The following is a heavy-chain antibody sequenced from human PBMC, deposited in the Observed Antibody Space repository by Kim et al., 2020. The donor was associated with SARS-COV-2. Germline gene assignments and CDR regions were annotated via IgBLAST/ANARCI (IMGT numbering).Heavy chain of an antibody. J-gene: IGHJ4*02. CDR1: GFTFSSYA. V-gene: IGHV3-23*01. D-gene: IGHD5-18*01. CDR2: ISGSGGST. CDR3: AKGDGPVDTAMGLIDY. Sequence: GGSLRRSCAASGFTFSSYAMSWVRQAPGKGLEWVSAISGSGGSTYYADSVKGRFTISRDNSKNTLYLQMNSLRAEDTAVYYCAKGDGPVDTAMGLIDYWGQGTLVTFSS.